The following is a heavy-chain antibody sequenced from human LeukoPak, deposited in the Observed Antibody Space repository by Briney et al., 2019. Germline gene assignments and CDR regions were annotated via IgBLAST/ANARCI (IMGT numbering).Heavy chain of an antibody. CDR1: AFTFSSYA. D-gene: IGHD6-13*01. CDR3: ARGSSSWYYFDY. J-gene: IGHJ4*02. CDR2: ISYDGSNK. Sequence: PGRSLRLSCSASAFTFSSYAMHWVRQAPGKGLEWVAVISYDGSNKYYADSVKGRFTISRDNAKNSLYLQMNSLRAEDTAVYYCARGSSSWYYFDYWGQGTLVTVSS. V-gene: IGHV3-30-3*01.